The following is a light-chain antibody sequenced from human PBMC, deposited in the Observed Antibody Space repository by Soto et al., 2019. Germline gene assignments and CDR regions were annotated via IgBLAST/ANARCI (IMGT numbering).Light chain of an antibody. CDR2: EGS. Sequence: QSALTQPASVSGSPGQSITITCTGTSSDVGSYNLVSWYQQYPGKAPKLMIYEGSKRPSGVSNRFSGSKSGNTASLTISGLQAEDEADYYCCSYAGSSTVFGGGTKVTVL. CDR1: SSDVGSYNL. CDR3: CSYAGSSTV. V-gene: IGLV2-23*01. J-gene: IGLJ2*01.